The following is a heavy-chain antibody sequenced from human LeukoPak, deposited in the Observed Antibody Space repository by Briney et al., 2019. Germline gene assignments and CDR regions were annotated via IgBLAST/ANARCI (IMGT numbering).Heavy chain of an antibody. CDR2: IYYSGRT. Sequence: PSETLSLTCTVSGGSLSSSSYYWGWIRQPPGKGLEWIGSIYYSGRTYYNPSLKSRVTISVDTSKNQFSLKLSSVTAADTAVYYCARLTVGSDAFDIWGQGTMVTVSS. V-gene: IGHV4-39*01. CDR3: ARLTVGSDAFDI. D-gene: IGHD1-26*01. CDR1: GGSLSSSSYY. J-gene: IGHJ3*02.